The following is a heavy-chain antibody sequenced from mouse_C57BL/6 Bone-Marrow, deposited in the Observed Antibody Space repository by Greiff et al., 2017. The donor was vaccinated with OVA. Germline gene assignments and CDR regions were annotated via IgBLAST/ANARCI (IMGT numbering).Heavy chain of an antibody. J-gene: IGHJ3*01. Sequence: QVQLQQPGAELVRPGSSVKLSCKASGYTFTSYWMHWVKQRPIQGLEWIGNIDPSDSETHYNQKFKDKATLTVEKSSSTAYMQLSSLTSEDSAVYYCARSRHYDYDGAWFAYWGQGTLVTVSA. CDR3: ARSRHYDYDGAWFAY. V-gene: IGHV1-52*01. CDR2: IDPSDSET. CDR1: GYTFTSYW. D-gene: IGHD2-4*01.